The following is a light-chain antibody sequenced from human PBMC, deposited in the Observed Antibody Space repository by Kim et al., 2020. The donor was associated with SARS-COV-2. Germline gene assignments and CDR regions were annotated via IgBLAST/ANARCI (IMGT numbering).Light chain of an antibody. V-gene: IGLV3-1*01. CDR2: QDS. Sequence: VAPGQTASITCSGDKLGDKYACWYQQKPGQSPGLVIYQDSKRPSGIPERFSGSNSGNTATLTISGTQAMDEADYYCQAWDSSTEVFGTGTKVTVL. J-gene: IGLJ1*01. CDR1: KLGDKY. CDR3: QAWDSSTEV.